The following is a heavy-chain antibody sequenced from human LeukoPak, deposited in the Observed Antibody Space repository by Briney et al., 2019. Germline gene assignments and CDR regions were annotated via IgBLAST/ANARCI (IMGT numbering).Heavy chain of an antibody. CDR3: ARSDEYSSSSRYYGMDV. D-gene: IGHD6-6*01. Sequence: GASVRVSFKASGYTFTSYDINWVRQATGQGLEXXXXXXPNSGNTGYAXXXXGXXXMTRTTSISTAYMELSSLRSEDTAVYYCARSDEYSSSSRYYGMDVWGQGTTVTVSS. CDR2: XXPNSGNT. J-gene: IGHJ6*02. V-gene: IGHV1-8*01. CDR1: GYTFTSYD.